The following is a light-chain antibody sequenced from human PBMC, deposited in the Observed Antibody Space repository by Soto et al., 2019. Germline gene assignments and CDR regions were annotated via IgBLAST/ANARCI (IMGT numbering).Light chain of an antibody. CDR1: QRIKTN. CDR2: GAS. J-gene: IGKJ5*01. CDR3: QQYHNWPPIT. V-gene: IGKV3D-15*01. Sequence: EILMTQSPANLSLSPGETATLSCRAGQRIKTNLAWYQQKLGQAPRLLIYGASTRATGIPARFSGSGSGTEFTLTISSLQSEDFAVYYCQQYHNWPPITFGQGTRLEIK.